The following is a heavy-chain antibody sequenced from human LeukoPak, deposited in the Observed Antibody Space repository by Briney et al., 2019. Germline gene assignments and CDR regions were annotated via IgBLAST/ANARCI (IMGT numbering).Heavy chain of an antibody. J-gene: IGHJ5*02. CDR3: ARGGSGSYFSWLDP. CDR2: MNPNSGNT. CDR1: GYTFTSYD. Sequence: ASVKVSCKASGYTFTSYDINWVRQATGQGPEWMGWMNPNSGNTGYAQKFRGRVSITRDTSISTAYMELSRLRSDDTAVYYCARGGSGSYFSWLDPWGQGTLVTVSS. V-gene: IGHV1-8*03. D-gene: IGHD3-10*01.